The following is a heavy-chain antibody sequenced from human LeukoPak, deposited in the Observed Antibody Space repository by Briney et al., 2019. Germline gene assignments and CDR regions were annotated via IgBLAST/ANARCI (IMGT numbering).Heavy chain of an antibody. J-gene: IGHJ4*02. Sequence: SETLSLTCTVSGGSISSGTYYWGWIRQPPGEGLEWIGSIYYSGSTYYNPSLKNRVIISVDTSRNQFSLKLSSVTAADRAIYYCARHFAVPGSADYWGQGTLVTVSS. CDR1: GGSISSGTYY. CDR3: ARHFAVPGSADY. V-gene: IGHV4-39*01. D-gene: IGHD3-10*01. CDR2: IYYSGST.